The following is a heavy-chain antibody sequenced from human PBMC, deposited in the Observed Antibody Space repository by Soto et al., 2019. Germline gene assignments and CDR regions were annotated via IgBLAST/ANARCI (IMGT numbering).Heavy chain of an antibody. CDR1: VFTLDDYA. D-gene: IGHD5-18*01. J-gene: IGHJ4*02. CDR3: AKDFTTMVRLCDY. CDR2: ISWDSTSI. V-gene: IGHV3-9*01. Sequence: GGSLRLACSASVFTLDDYAMHWVRQAPGKGPEWVSGISWDSTSIGYADSVEGRFTISRDNAKKSLYLQMNSLRAEDTAVYFCAKDFTTMVRLCDYWGQGT.